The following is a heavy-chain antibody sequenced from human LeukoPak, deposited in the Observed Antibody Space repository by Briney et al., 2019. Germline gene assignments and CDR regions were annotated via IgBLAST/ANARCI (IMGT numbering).Heavy chain of an antibody. D-gene: IGHD2-2*01. Sequence: GGSLRLSCAASGFTFSGSAMHWVRQASGKGLEWVGRIRSKANSYATAYAASVKGRFTISRDDSKNTAYLQMNSLKTEDTAVYYCTRHILSRYCSSTSCLDYWGQGTLVTVSS. CDR1: GFTFSGSA. CDR3: TRHILSRYCSSTSCLDY. J-gene: IGHJ4*02. V-gene: IGHV3-73*01. CDR2: IRSKANSYAT.